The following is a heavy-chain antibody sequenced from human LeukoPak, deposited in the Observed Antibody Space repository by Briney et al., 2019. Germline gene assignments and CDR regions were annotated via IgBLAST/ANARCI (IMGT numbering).Heavy chain of an antibody. Sequence: PSGTLSLTCTVSGGSISSGDYYWSWIRQPPGKGLEWIGYIYYSGSTYYNPSLKSRVTISVDTSKNQFSLKLSSVTAADTAVYYCARVDSSGWYYAFDIWGQGTMVTVSS. CDR1: GGSISSGDYY. V-gene: IGHV4-30-4*01. CDR2: IYYSGST. J-gene: IGHJ3*02. CDR3: ARVDSSGWYYAFDI. D-gene: IGHD6-19*01.